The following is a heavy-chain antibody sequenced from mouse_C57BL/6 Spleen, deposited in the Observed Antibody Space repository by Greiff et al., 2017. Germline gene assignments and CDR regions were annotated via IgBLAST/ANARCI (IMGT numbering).Heavy chain of an antibody. CDR1: GYSITSGYY. Sequence: DVQLQESGPGLVKPSQSLSLTCSVTGYSITSGYYWNWIRQFPGNKLEWMGYISYDGSNNYNPSLKNRISITRDTSKNQFFLKLNSVTTADTATYYCARLGRNWYFDVWGTGTTVTVSS. J-gene: IGHJ1*03. CDR2: ISYDGSN. D-gene: IGHD4-1*01. CDR3: ARLGRNWYFDV. V-gene: IGHV3-6*01.